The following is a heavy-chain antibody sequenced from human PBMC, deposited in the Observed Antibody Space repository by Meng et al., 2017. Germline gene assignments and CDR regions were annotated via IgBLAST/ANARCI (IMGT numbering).Heavy chain of an antibody. CDR3: AKDTHGYNYYYYGMDV. D-gene: IGHD5-24*01. CDR2: TSWNSGSI. CDR1: GFTFDDYA. V-gene: IGHV3-9*01. Sequence: SLKISCAASGFTFDDYAMHWVRQAPGKGLEWVSGTSWNSGSIGYADSVKGRFTISRDNAKNSLYLQMNSLRAEDTALYYCAKDTHGYNYYYYGMDVWGQGTTVTVYS. J-gene: IGHJ6*02.